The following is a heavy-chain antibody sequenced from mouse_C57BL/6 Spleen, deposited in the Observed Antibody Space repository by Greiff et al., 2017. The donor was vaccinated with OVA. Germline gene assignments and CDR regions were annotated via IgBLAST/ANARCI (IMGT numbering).Heavy chain of an antibody. CDR3: ARFVTDMDD. V-gene: IGHV1-26*01. CDR1: GYTFTDYY. D-gene: IGHD2-12*01. CDR2: INPNNGGT. J-gene: IGHJ4*01. Sequence: VQLQQSGPELVKPGASVKISCKASGYTFTDYYMNWVKQNHGKSLEWIGDINPNNGGTSYNQKFKGKAILTVDKSSSTAYMELRSLTSEDSAVYCWARFVTDMDDWGTGTSVTVSS.